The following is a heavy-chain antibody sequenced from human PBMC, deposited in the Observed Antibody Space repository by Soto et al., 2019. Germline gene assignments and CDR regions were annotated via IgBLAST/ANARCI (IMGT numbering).Heavy chain of an antibody. D-gene: IGHD3-10*01. J-gene: IGHJ5*02. Sequence: QLLESGSGLVTPSQTLSLTCAVSGGSISSGGYSWSWIRQPPGKGLEWIGYIYHSGSTYYNPSLKSRVTISVDRSKNQFSLKLSSVTAADTAVYYCAREDYYGSGSYDPWGQGTLVTVSS. CDR3: AREDYYGSGSYDP. CDR1: GGSISSGGYS. V-gene: IGHV4-30-2*01. CDR2: IYHSGST.